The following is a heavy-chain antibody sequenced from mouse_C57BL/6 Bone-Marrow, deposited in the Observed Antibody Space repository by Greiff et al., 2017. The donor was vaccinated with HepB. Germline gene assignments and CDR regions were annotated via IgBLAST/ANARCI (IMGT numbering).Heavy chain of an antibody. D-gene: IGHD1-1*01. J-gene: IGHJ4*01. V-gene: IGHV1-64*01. CDR3: ALIYYYGSSLYYYAMDY. CDR2: IHPNSGST. Sequence: QVQLQQPGAELVKPGASVKLSCKASGYTFTSYWMHWVKQRPGQGLEWIGMIHPNSGSTNYNEKFKSKATLTVDKSSTTAYMQLSSLTSEDSAVYYCALIYYYGSSLYYYAMDYWGQGTSVTVSS. CDR1: GYTFTSYW.